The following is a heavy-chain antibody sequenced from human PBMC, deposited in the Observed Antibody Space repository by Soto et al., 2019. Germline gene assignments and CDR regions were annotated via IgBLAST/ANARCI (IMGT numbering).Heavy chain of an antibody. CDR2: ISSSGSTI. Sequence: GGSLRLSCAASGFTFSDYYMSWIRQAPGKGLEWVSYISSSGSTIYYADSVKGRFTISRDNAKNSLYLQMNSLRAEYTAVYYCARGVPEYSSSWHLYFDYWGRGTLVTVSS. CDR1: GFTFSDYY. D-gene: IGHD6-13*01. J-gene: IGHJ4*02. V-gene: IGHV3-11*01. CDR3: ARGVPEYSSSWHLYFDY.